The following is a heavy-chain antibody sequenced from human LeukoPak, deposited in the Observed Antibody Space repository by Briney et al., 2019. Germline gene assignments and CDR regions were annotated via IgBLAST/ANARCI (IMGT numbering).Heavy chain of an antibody. CDR1: GFTFSGHA. D-gene: IGHD3-22*01. CDR2: ISSGGNT. CDR3: AREVRGYYFDY. V-gene: IGHV3-53*01. J-gene: IGHJ4*02. Sequence: GGSLRLSCVASGFTFSGHAMSWVRQAPGKGLEWVSVISSGGNTYYADSVKGRFTISRDISKNTLYLQMNGLRAEDTAVYYCAREVRGYYFDYWGQGTLVTVSS.